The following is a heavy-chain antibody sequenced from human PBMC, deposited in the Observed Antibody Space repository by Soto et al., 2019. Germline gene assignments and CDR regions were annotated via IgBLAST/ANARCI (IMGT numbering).Heavy chain of an antibody. CDR2: ISSSSSTI. CDR1: GFTFSSYS. D-gene: IGHD5-12*01. CDR3: ARDAGYSGYVENWFDP. Sequence: GGSLRLSCAASGFTFSSYSMNWVRQAPGKGLEWVSYISSSSSTIYYADSVKGRFTISRDNAKNSLYLQMNSLRAEDTAVYYCARDAGYSGYVENWFDPWGQGTLVTVSS. V-gene: IGHV3-48*01. J-gene: IGHJ5*02.